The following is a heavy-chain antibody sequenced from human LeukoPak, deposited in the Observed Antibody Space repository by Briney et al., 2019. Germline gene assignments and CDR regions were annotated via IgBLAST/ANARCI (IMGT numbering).Heavy chain of an antibody. V-gene: IGHV5-51*01. D-gene: IGHD2-2*02. Sequence: GESLKISCKGSGYSFTSYWIGWVRQMPGKGLEWMGIIYPGDSDTRYSPSFQGQVTISADKSISTAYLQWSSLKASDTAMYYCASATSIVGYCSSTICYTAFDIWGQGTMVTVSS. CDR1: GYSFTSYW. CDR2: IYPGDSDT. CDR3: ASATSIVGYCSSTICYTAFDI. J-gene: IGHJ3*02.